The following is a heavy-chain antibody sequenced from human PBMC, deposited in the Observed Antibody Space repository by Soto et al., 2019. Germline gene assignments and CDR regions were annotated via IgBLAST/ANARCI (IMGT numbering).Heavy chain of an antibody. D-gene: IGHD4-17*01. V-gene: IGHV4-31*03. CDR2: IYYSGST. Sequence: PSETLSLTCTVSGGSISSGGYYWSWIRQHPGKGLEWIGYIYYSGSTYYNPSLKSRVTISVDTSKNQFSLKLSSVTAADTAVYYCERLRWSKVIDYWGQGTLVTVSS. CDR1: GGSISSGGYY. J-gene: IGHJ4*02. CDR3: ERLRWSKVIDY.